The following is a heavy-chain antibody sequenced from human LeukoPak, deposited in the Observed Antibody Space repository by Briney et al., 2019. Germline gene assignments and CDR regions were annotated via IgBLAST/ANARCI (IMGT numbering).Heavy chain of an antibody. J-gene: IGHJ6*03. CDR3: AKERRGYYMDV. D-gene: IGHD3-10*01. Sequence: GGSLRLSCAASGFTFGDYAMQWVRQAPGKGLEWVSLINWDATRTYYADSVKGRFTISRDNSKNSLSLQMNSLRPEDTALYYCAKERRGYYMDVWGKGTSVTVSS. V-gene: IGHV3-43D*04. CDR1: GFTFGDYA. CDR2: INWDATRT.